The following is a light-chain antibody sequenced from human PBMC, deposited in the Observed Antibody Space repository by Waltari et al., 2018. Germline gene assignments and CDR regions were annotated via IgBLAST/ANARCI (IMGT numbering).Light chain of an antibody. CDR3: QQYHTTPRVT. CDR2: WAS. J-gene: IGKJ3*01. Sequence: FVMTQSPDSLAVSLGERATINCKSSQNVLYSPNNRNYLAWYQQKPGQPPKLLIYWASTRGSGVPDRFTGSGSGTDFTLTSSSLQAEDVAVYYCQQYHTTPRVTFGPGTKVDIK. CDR1: QNVLYSPNNRNY. V-gene: IGKV4-1*01.